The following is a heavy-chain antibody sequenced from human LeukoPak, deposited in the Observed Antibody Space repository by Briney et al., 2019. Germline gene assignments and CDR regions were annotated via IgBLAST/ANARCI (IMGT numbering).Heavy chain of an antibody. D-gene: IGHD3/OR15-3a*01. CDR1: GFTFSSYS. V-gene: IGHV3-21*01. CDR2: ISSGSTSYI. Sequence: GGSLRLSCAASGFTFSSYSMNWVRQAPGEGLEWVLSISSGSTSYIYYADSMKGRFTISRDNAKNSLYLQMNSLRAEDTAVYYCARTLSGLSDAFDIWGQGTMVTVSS. CDR3: ARTLSGLSDAFDI. J-gene: IGHJ3*02.